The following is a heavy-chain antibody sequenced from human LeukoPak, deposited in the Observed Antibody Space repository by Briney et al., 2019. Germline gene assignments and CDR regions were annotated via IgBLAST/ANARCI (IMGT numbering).Heavy chain of an antibody. CDR3: ARSPTGHWFDP. Sequence: ASVKVSCKASGYTFTGYYMHWVRQAPGQGLEWMGWINPNSGGTDYAQKFQGRVTMTRDTSTSTAYMGLSRLRSDDTAVYYCARSPTGHWFDPWGQGTLVTVSS. J-gene: IGHJ5*02. CDR2: INPNSGGT. D-gene: IGHD1-14*01. CDR1: GYTFTGYY. V-gene: IGHV1-2*02.